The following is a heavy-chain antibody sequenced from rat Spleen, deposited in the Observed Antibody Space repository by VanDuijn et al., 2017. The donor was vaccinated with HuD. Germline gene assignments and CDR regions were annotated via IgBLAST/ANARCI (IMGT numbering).Heavy chain of an antibody. V-gene: IGHV5-58*01. D-gene: IGHD1-12*03. J-gene: IGHJ3*01. Sequence: EVQLVETGGGFVQPGRSLKLSCVASGFTFSRYWMYWIRQAPGKGLECVSSINGDGGSTYYPDSVKGRFPISRDNAENTVYLQMKILRSEDTATYSCAKRDYDGYYPFAYWGQGTLVTVSS. CDR1: GFTFSRYW. CDR3: AKRDYDGYYPFAY. CDR2: INGDGGST.